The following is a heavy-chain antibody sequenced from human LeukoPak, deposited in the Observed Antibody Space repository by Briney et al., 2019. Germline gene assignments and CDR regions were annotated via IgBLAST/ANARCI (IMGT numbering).Heavy chain of an antibody. D-gene: IGHD4-17*01. CDR2: ISGSGDNT. Sequence: GISGSGDNTYYADSVKGRFTISRDTSKNTLYLQMNSLRAEDTAVYYCTNSGHRTAVTLFDYWGQGTLVTVSS. J-gene: IGHJ4*02. V-gene: IGHV3-23*01. CDR3: TNSGHRTAVTLFDY.